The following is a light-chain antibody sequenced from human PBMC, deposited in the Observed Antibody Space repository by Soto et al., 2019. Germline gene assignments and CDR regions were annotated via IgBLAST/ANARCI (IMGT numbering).Light chain of an antibody. CDR1: ENISRW. Sequence: DIQMTQSPSTLSESVVARVTITCGASENISRWLAWYQQKPGKAPKLLIYKASSLESGVPSRFGGSGSGTEFTLTINSLQADDFATYYCQQHNSFSITCGQGTRRAIK. V-gene: IGKV1-5*03. J-gene: IGKJ5*01. CDR3: QQHNSFSIT. CDR2: KAS.